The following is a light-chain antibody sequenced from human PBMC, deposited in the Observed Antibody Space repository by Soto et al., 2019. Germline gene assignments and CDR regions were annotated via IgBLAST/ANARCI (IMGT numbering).Light chain of an antibody. J-gene: IGKJ3*01. CDR1: QDIRGY. Sequence: IQLTQSPSSLSASVGDRVTITCRASQDIRGYLVWYQQKPGKAPKLLIYGASTLQSGVPPRFSGSGSGTDFTLTISSLQPEDFATYYCQQLNSYSFTFGPGTKVDFK. CDR3: QQLNSYSFT. CDR2: GAS. V-gene: IGKV1-9*01.